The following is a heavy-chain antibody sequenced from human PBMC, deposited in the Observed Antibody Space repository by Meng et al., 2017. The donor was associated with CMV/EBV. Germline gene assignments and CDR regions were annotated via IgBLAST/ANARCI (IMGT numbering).Heavy chain of an antibody. J-gene: IGHJ4*02. D-gene: IGHD5-18*01. V-gene: IGHV2-5*02. Sequence: DPGPGLVKPTRTLTLPSPFAGFSRSTSGVGGGWIPQPPGKALEGLALIYWDDDKRYSPSLKSRLTITKDTSKTQVVLTMTNMDPVDTATYYCAHRGSYGYHGYWGQGTLVTVSS. CDR3: AHRGSYGYHGY. CDR1: GFSRSTSGVG. CDR2: IYWDDDK.